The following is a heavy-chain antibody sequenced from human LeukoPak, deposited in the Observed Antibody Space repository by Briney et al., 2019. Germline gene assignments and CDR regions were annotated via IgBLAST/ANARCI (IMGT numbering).Heavy chain of an antibody. CDR2: ISSSSSTI. J-gene: IGHJ4*02. D-gene: IGHD3-22*01. V-gene: IGHV3-48*01. CDR1: GFTFSSYS. CDR3: ARSYYDSSGYYYPSEDYFDY. Sequence: GGSLRLSCAASGFTFSSYSMNWVRQAPGKVLEWVSYISSSSSTIYYADSVKGRFTISRDNAKNSLYLQMNSLRAEDTAVYYCARSYYDSSGYYYPSEDYFDYWGQGTLVTVSS.